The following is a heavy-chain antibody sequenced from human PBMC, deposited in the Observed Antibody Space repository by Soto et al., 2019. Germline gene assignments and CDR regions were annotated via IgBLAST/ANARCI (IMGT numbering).Heavy chain of an antibody. CDR3: ARCRRYNWNYFDY. CDR2: ISSNGGST. V-gene: IGHV3-64*01. D-gene: IGHD1-20*01. Sequence: GGSLRLSCAASGFTFSSYAMHWVRQAPGKGLEYVSAISSNGGSTYYANSVKGRFTISRDNSKNTLYLQMGSLRAEDMAVYYCARCRRYNWNYFDYWGQGTLVTVSS. J-gene: IGHJ4*02. CDR1: GFTFSSYA.